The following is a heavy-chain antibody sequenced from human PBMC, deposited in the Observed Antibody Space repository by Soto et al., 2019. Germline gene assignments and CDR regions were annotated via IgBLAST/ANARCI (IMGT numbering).Heavy chain of an antibody. V-gene: IGHV1-2*02. D-gene: IGHD4-17*01. Sequence: QVHLVQSGAEVRKPGASVKVSCKAYGYTFTTFNLHWVRLAPGQELEWMGWINPDTGDSEYGQKVQGGVTLPRDTSMTTAYMELSSLTSDDTAIYFCARVRYGDFTFHSWCQGTPVSVSS. CDR3: ARVRYGDFTFHS. CDR2: INPDTGDS. J-gene: IGHJ5*01. CDR1: GYTFTTFN.